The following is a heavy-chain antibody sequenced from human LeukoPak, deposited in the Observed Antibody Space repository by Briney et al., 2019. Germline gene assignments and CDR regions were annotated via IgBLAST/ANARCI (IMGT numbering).Heavy chain of an antibody. CDR2: IYYSGST. D-gene: IGHD2-2*01. CDR3: ARDHRPRDCSSTSCYPQGGYYYYGMDV. CDR1: GGSISSYY. V-gene: IGHV4-59*01. Sequence: SETLSLTCTVSGGSISSYYWSWIRQPPGKGLEWIGYIYYSGSTNYNPSLKSRVTISVDTSKNQFSLKLSSVTAVDTAVYYCARDHRPRDCSSTSCYPQGGYYYYGMDVWGQGTTVTVSS. J-gene: IGHJ6*02.